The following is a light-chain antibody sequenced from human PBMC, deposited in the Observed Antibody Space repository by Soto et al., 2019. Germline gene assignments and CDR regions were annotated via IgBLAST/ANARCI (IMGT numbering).Light chain of an antibody. CDR3: CSDAGRYTFWG. CDR1: SSDVGGYNY. V-gene: IGLV2-11*01. CDR2: DVS. Sequence: QSALTQPRSVSGSPGQSVTISCTGTSSDVGGYNYVSWYQQHPGKVPKVMIYDVSRRPSGVPDRFSGSKSGNTASLTISGLQAEDEADYYCCSDAGRYTFWGVGGGTKLTVL. J-gene: IGLJ2*01.